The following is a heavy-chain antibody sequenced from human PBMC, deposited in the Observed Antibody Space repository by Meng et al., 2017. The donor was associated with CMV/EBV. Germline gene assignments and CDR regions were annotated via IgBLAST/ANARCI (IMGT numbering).Heavy chain of an antibody. CDR3: ARIAAAGRFDY. Sequence: KEPTPPLVNPTPPRTLTCTFSGFSLRTSGVGVGLIRQPPGKALEWLALIYWDDDKRYSPSLKSRLTITKDTSKNQVVLTMTNMDPVDTATYYCARIAAAGRFDYWGQGTLVTVSS. CDR2: IYWDDDK. D-gene: IGHD6-13*01. V-gene: IGHV2-5*02. CDR1: GFSLRTSGVG. J-gene: IGHJ4*02.